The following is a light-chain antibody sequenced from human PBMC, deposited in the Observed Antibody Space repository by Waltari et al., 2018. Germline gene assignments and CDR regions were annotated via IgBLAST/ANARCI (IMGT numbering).Light chain of an antibody. Sequence: DIQMTQSPSSLSASVGVRVTITCRATQSISRYLNWYQQKPGKAPKLLIYAASSLQSGVPSRFSGSESGTDFTLTISSLQPEDFATYYCQQSYSLFTFGPGTKVDIK. CDR3: QQSYSLFT. V-gene: IGKV1-39*01. CDR2: AAS. J-gene: IGKJ3*01. CDR1: QSISRY.